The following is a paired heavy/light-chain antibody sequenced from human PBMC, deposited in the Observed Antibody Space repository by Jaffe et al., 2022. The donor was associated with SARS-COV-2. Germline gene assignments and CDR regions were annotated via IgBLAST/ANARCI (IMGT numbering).Heavy chain of an antibody. Sequence: EVQLLESGGGLVQSGGSLRLSCAASGFTFSGYAMIWVRQAPGKGLEWVSSITGSGGSTSYADSVKGRFTMSRDRSKNTVYLQMNSLRAEDTALYYCAKGDREEETGGSAQYWGQGTLVTVSS. CDR3: AKGDREEETGGSAQY. CDR1: GFTFSGYA. V-gene: IGHV3-23*01. CDR2: ITGSGGST. D-gene: IGHD3-16*01. J-gene: IGHJ1*01.
Light chain of an antibody. CDR1: SGSIASNY. Sequence: NFMLTQPHSVSESPGKTVTISCTGSSGSIASNYVQCFQQRPGSAPAIVIYEDNQRPSGVPDRFSGSVDSSSNSASLTLSGLKTEDEADSYCQSYAGSDRIGGGTKLTVL. CDR2: EDN. V-gene: IGLV6-57*02. J-gene: IGLJ2*01. CDR3: QSYAGSDR.